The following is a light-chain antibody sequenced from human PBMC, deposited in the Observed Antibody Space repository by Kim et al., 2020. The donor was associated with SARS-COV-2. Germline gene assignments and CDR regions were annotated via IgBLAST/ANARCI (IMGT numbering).Light chain of an antibody. CDR3: TSYTSISTYV. CDR1: SSDVGAYNS. V-gene: IGLV2-14*03. Sequence: QSALTQPASVSGSPGQSITIACTGISSDVGAYNSVSWYQQHPGKAPKLMIYDVTNRPSGVSNRFSGSKSGNTASLTISGLQADDEADYYCTSYTSISTYVFGTGTKVTVL. J-gene: IGLJ1*01. CDR2: DVT.